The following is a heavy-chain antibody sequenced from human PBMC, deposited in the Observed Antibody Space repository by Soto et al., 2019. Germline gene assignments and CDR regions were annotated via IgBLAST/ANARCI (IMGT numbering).Heavy chain of an antibody. CDR3: ARDLGWGVTTSPSDY. Sequence: ASVKVSCKASGYTFTSYYMHWVRQAPGQGLEWMGIINPSGGSTSYAQKFQGRVTMTRDTSTSTVYMELSSLRSEDTAVYYCARDLGWGVTTSPSDYWGQGTLVTVSS. D-gene: IGHD4-4*01. V-gene: IGHV1-46*03. CDR1: GYTFTSYY. CDR2: INPSGGST. J-gene: IGHJ4*02.